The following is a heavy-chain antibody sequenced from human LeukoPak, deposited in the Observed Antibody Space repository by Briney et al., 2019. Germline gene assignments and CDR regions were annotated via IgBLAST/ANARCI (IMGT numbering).Heavy chain of an antibody. J-gene: IGHJ6*03. CDR3: ARQVGIYDFWSGPPPYMDV. CDR2: IYPGDSDT. CDR1: GYSFTSYW. Sequence: GESLKISCKGSGYSFTSYWIGWVRQMPGKGLEWMGIIYPGDSDTRYSPSFQGQVTISADKSISTAYLQWSSLKASDTAMYYCARQVGIYDFWSGPPPYMDVWGKGTTVTVSS. D-gene: IGHD3-3*01. V-gene: IGHV5-51*01.